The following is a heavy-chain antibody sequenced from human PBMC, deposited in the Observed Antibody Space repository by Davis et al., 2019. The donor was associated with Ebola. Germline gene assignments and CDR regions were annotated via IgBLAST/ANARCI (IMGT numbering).Heavy chain of an antibody. V-gene: IGHV3-30-3*01. CDR1: GFTFSSYA. CDR2: ISYDGSNK. CDR3: TSTLDGDYVDY. J-gene: IGHJ4*02. D-gene: IGHD4-17*01. Sequence: PGGSLRLSCAASGFTFSSYAMHWVRQAPGKGLEWVAVISYDGSNKYYADSVKGRFTISRDNSKNTLYLQVNSLRAEDTAVYYCTSTLDGDYVDYWGQGTLVTVSS.